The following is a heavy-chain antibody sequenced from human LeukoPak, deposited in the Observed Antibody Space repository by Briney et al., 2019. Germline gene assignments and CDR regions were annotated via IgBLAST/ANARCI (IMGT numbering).Heavy chain of an antibody. Sequence: ASVKVSCKASGGTFSSYAISWVRQAPGQGLEWMGGIIPIFGTANYAQKFQGRVTITADESTSTAYMELSSLRSEDTAVYYCARVYLPDHSSNWFDPWGQGTLVTVSS. CDR2: IIPIFGTA. V-gene: IGHV1-69*13. CDR1: GGTFSSYA. CDR3: ARVYLPDHSSNWFDP. D-gene: IGHD4-11*01. J-gene: IGHJ5*02.